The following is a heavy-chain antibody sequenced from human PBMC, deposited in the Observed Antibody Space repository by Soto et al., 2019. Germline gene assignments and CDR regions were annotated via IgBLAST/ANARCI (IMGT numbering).Heavy chain of an antibody. D-gene: IGHD3-22*01. CDR3: ATSLSLQAYYYDSSGYNGAFDI. V-gene: IGHV3-23*01. Sequence: GGSLRLSCAASGFTFSSYAMSWVRQAPGKGLEWVSAISGSGGSTYYADSVKGRFTISRDNSKNTLYLQMNSLRAEDTAVYYCATSLSLQAYYYDSSGYNGAFDIWGQGTMVTVSS. J-gene: IGHJ3*02. CDR2: ISGSGGST. CDR1: GFTFSSYA.